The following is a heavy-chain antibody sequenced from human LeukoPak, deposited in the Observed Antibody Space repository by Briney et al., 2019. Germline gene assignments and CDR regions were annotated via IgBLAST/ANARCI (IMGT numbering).Heavy chain of an antibody. CDR2: ISYDGSNK. V-gene: IGHV3-30-3*01. CDR1: GFTFSSYA. D-gene: IGHD4-17*01. J-gene: IGHJ6*02. Sequence: SGGSLRLSCAASGFTFSSYAMHWVRQAPGKGLEWVAVISYDGSNKYYADSVKGRFTISRDNSKNTLYLQMNSLRAEDTAVYYCARPKAVTKSFYGMDVWGQGTTVTVSS. CDR3: ARPKAVTKSFYGMDV.